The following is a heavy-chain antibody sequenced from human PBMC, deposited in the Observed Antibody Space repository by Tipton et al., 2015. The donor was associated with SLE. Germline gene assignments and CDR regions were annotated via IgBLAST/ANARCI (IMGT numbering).Heavy chain of an antibody. J-gene: IGHJ6*02. D-gene: IGHD5-12*01. CDR2: INNTGST. V-gene: IGHV4-4*02. CDR3: ARAGGYDYYYSGMDV. Sequence: TLSLTCAVSGGSIISSSWWSWVRQPPGKGLEWIGYINNTGSTNYNPSLKSRATISVGTSRNQFSLNLNSVTAADTAVYYCARAGGYDYYYSGMDVWGQGTTVTVSS. CDR1: GGSIISSSW.